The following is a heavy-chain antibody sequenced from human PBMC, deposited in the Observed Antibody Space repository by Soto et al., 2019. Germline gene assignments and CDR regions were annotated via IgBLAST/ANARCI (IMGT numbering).Heavy chain of an antibody. CDR3: ARGVGSGWLNWFDT. CDR2: IYYSGST. J-gene: IGHJ5*02. Sequence: QVQLQESGPGLVKPSQTLSLTCTVSGGSISSGGYYWSWIRQHPGKGLEWIGYIYYSGSTYYNPSLKCRVTISVDTSKNQFTLKLSSVTAADTAVYYCARGVGSGWLNWFDTWGQGTLVTVSS. V-gene: IGHV4-31*03. CDR1: GGSISSGGYY. D-gene: IGHD6-19*01.